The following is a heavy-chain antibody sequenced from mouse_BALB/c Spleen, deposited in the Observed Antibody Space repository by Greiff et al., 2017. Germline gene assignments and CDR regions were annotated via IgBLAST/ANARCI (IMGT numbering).Heavy chain of an antibody. CDR1: GYTFTSYW. J-gene: IGHJ2*01. CDR3: ARGRYDSHFDD. V-gene: IGHV1S81*02. Sequence: QVQLQQPGAELVKPGASVKLSCKASGYTFTSYWMHWVKQRPGQGLEWIGEINPSNGRTNYNEKFKSKATLTVDKSSSTAYMQLSSLTSEDSAVYYCARGRYDSHFDDWGQGTTLTVSS. CDR2: INPSNGRT. D-gene: IGHD2-14*01.